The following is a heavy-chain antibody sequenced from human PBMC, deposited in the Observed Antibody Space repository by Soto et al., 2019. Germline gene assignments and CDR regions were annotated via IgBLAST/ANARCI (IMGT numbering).Heavy chain of an antibody. Sequence: SETLSLTCTVSGGSISSSSYYWGWIRQPPGKGLEWIGSIYYSGSTYYNPSLKSRVTISVDTSKKQFSLKLSSVTAADTAVYYCARQEYCTNGVCSHYYYYYYMDVWDKGTTVTVSS. CDR1: GGSISSSSYY. CDR2: IYYSGST. CDR3: ARQEYCTNGVCSHYYYYYYMDV. J-gene: IGHJ6*03. V-gene: IGHV4-39*01. D-gene: IGHD2-8*01.